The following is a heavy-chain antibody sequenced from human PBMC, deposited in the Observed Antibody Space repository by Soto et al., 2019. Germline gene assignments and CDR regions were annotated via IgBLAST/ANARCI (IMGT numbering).Heavy chain of an antibody. CDR2: LYWDGDR. CDR3: AHYTVDTYMDV. CDR1: GFSLSTSGVG. Sequence: QITLRESGPTLVKATQTLTLTCSFSGFSLSTSGVGVGWIRPPPGKALEWLALLYWDGDRRYSPSLNSRLTIIKDTSKNQVVLTMTNMDPVDTGTYYCAHYTVDTYMDVWGKGTTVTVSS. V-gene: IGHV2-5*02. D-gene: IGHD4-4*01. J-gene: IGHJ6*03.